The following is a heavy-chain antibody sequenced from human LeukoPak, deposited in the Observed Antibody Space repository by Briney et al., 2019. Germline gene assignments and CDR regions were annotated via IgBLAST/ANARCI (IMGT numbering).Heavy chain of an antibody. CDR3: ARHRDWNVLLDY. CDR2: IYTSGST. D-gene: IGHD1-1*01. V-gene: IGHV4-4*07. J-gene: IGHJ4*02. Sequence: SETLSLTCTVSGGSISSCYWSWIRQPAGKGLEWIGRIYTSGSTNYNPSLKSRVTMSVDTSKNQFSLKLSSVTAADTAVYYCARHRDWNVLLDYWGQGTLVTVSS. CDR1: GGSISSCY.